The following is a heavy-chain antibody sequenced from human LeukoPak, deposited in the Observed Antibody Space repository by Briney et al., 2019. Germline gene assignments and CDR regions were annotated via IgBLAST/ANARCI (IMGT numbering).Heavy chain of an antibody. CDR1: GGSFSGYY. V-gene: IGHV4-34*01. CDR2: INHSGST. Sequence: SETLSLTCAVYGGSFSGYYWSWIRQPPGKGLEWIGEINHSGSTNYNPSLKSRVTISVDTSKNQFSLKLSSVTAADTAVYYCARGSYSSSWYPLDYYYYCMDVWGKGTTVTVSS. CDR3: ARGSYSSSWYPLDYYYYCMDV. J-gene: IGHJ6*03. D-gene: IGHD6-13*01.